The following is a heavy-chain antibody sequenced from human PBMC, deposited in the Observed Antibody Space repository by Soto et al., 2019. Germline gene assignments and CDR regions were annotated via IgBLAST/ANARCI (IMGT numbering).Heavy chain of an antibody. D-gene: IGHD2-2*01. V-gene: IGHV3-30*18. CDR3: AKDTADCSTTSCNPGNNWFDP. J-gene: IGHJ5*02. Sequence: GGSLRLSCEASGFTFRNYGMHWVRQAPGKGLEWLAIISFDGRKQYFADSVEGRFTISRDNSKNTLYLQMNSLRTEDTAVYYCAKDTADCSTTSCNPGNNWFDPWGQGTLVTVSS. CDR2: ISFDGRKQ. CDR1: GFTFRNYG.